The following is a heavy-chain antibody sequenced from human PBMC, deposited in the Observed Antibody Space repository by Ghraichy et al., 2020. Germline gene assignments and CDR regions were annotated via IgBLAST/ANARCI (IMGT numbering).Heavy chain of an antibody. CDR3: ARPRETAILGGWYFDL. CDR1: GGSISSSSYY. CDR2: IYYSGST. V-gene: IGHV4-39*01. Sequence: SETLSLTCTVSGGSISSSSYYWGWIRQPPGKGLEWIGSIYYSGSTYYNPSLKSRVTISVDTSKNQFSLKLSSVTAADTAVYYCARPRETAILGGWYFDLWGRGTLVTVSS. J-gene: IGHJ2*01. D-gene: IGHD2-21*02.